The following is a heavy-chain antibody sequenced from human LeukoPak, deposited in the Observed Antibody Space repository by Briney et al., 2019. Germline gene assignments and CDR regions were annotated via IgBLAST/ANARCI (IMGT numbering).Heavy chain of an antibody. CDR2: IWYDGSNK. D-gene: IGHD6-13*01. V-gene: IGHV3-33*01. CDR3: ARDPYSSSWYGFDY. CDR1: GLAFSDYG. Sequence: GGSLRLSCAASGLAFSDYGMHWVRQTPGKGLVWVAVIWYDGSNKYYGDSVKGRFTISRDNSKNTLYLQMNSLRAEDTAVYYCARDPYSSSWYGFDYWGQGTLVTVSS. J-gene: IGHJ4*02.